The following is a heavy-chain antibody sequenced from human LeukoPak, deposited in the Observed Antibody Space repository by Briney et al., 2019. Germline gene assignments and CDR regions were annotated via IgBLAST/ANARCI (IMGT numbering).Heavy chain of an antibody. V-gene: IGHV3-23*01. D-gene: IGHD1-26*01. CDR2: ISGSGGST. CDR3: AKDYTGATTPVLDY. Sequence: GGSLRLSCAASGFTFSSYAMSWVRQAPGKGLGWVSAISGSGGSTYYADSVKGRFTISRDNSKNTLYLQMNSLRAEDTAVYYCAKDYTGATTPVLDYWGQGTLVTVSS. J-gene: IGHJ4*02. CDR1: GFTFSSYA.